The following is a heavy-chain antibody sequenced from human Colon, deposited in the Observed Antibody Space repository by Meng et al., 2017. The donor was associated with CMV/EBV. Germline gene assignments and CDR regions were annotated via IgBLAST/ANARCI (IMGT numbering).Heavy chain of an antibody. CDR3: ARDHEFGTYYYDSSSYGLDY. CDR2: ISGSGDST. V-gene: IGHV3-23*01. J-gene: IGHJ4*02. CDR1: GSIFSSYA. Sequence: GESLKISCAASGSIFSSYAMNWVRQTPGKGLEWVSSISGSGDSTYYADSVKGRFTISRDNSKNTLYVQMNSLRAEETAVYYCARDHEFGTYYYDSSSYGLDYWGQGTLVTVSS. D-gene: IGHD3-22*01.